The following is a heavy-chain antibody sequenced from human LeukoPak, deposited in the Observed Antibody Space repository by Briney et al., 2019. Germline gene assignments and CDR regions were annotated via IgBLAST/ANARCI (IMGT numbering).Heavy chain of an antibody. CDR3: VRERDGVNSAENFYH. J-gene: IGHJ1*01. Sequence: GGSLRLSCTASGFTFSNYAMNWVRQAPGKGLEWVALISYDGSNKEYSDSVKGRFAISRDNPKNTMYLQMNSLRPEDAAMYYCVRERDGVNSAENFYHWGQGTLVTVFS. CDR2: ISYDGSNK. CDR1: GFTFSNYA. D-gene: IGHD4-23*01. V-gene: IGHV3-30*09.